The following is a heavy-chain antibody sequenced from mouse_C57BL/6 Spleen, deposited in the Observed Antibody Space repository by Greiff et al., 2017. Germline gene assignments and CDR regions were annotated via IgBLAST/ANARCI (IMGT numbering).Heavy chain of an antibody. D-gene: IGHD1-1*01. V-gene: IGHV1-9*01. CDR2: ILPGSGST. J-gene: IGHJ4*01. Sequence: QVQLQQSGAELMKPGASVKLSCKATGYTFTGYWIEWVKQRPGHGLEWIGEILPGSGSTNYNEKFKGKATLTADTSSNTAYMQVSSLTTEDSAIYYCARRSSKVYAMDYWGQGTSVTVSS. CDR1: GYTFTGYW. CDR3: ARRSSKVYAMDY.